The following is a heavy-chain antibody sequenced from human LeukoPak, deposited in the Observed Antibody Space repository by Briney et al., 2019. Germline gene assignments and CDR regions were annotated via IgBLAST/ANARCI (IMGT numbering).Heavy chain of an antibody. CDR1: GFTFSSYW. CDR2: IKQDGSEK. Sequence: GGSLRLSCAASGFTFSSYWMSWVRQAPGKGLEWVANIKQDGSEKYYVDSVKGRFTISRDNAKNSLYLQMNSLRAEDTAVYYCARDSSGWCYYFDYWGQGTLVSVSS. J-gene: IGHJ4*02. D-gene: IGHD6-19*01. V-gene: IGHV3-7*01. CDR3: ARDSSGWCYYFDY.